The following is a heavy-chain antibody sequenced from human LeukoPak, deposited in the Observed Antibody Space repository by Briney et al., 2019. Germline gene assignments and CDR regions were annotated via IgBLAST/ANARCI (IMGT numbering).Heavy chain of an antibody. CDR2: IVVGSGNT. V-gene: IGHV1-58*01. Sequence: SVKVSCKASGFTFTSSAVQWVRQARGQRLEWIGWIVVGSGNTNYAQKLQERVTITRDMSTSTVYMELSSLRSEDTAVYYCARDLDYGEKSEDYWGQGTLVTVSS. CDR1: GFTFTSSA. D-gene: IGHD4/OR15-4a*01. J-gene: IGHJ4*02. CDR3: ARDLDYGEKSEDY.